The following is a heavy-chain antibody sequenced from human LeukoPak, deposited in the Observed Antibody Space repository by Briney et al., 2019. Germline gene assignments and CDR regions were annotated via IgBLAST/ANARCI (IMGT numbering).Heavy chain of an antibody. D-gene: IGHD6-13*01. CDR2: ISSSGSTI. Sequence: GGSLRLSCAASGFTFSDYYMNWIRQAPGEGGEWVSYISSSGSTIYYAVSVKGRFTISRDNAKNSIYLQMNSLRDEDTAVYYCARDAGSSWSFDYWGQGTLVTVSS. CDR1: GFTFSDYY. CDR3: ARDAGSSWSFDY. V-gene: IGHV3-11*04. J-gene: IGHJ4*02.